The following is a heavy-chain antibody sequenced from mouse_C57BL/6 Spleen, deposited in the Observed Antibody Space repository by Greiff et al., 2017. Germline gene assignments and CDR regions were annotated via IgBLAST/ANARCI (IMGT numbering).Heavy chain of an antibody. CDR3: ARDGSSPFAY. CDR1: GFTFSDYG. V-gene: IGHV5-17*01. D-gene: IGHD1-1*01. J-gene: IGHJ3*01. CDR2: ISSGSSTI. Sequence: EVKLMESGGGLVKPGGSLKLSCAASGFTFSDYGMHWVRQAPEKGLEWVAYISSGSSTIYYADTVEGRFTISRDNAKNTLFLQMTSLRSEDTAMYYCARDGSSPFAYWGQGTLVTVSA.